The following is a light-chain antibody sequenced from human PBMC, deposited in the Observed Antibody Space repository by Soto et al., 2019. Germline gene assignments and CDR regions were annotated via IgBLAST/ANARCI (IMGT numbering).Light chain of an antibody. Sequence: QSALAQPASVSGSPGQSIAISCTGTSGGVGGYDYVSWYQQHPDKAPKLMIYEVTKRPSWVSNRFSGSKSGNTASLTISGLQPEDEADYYCSSHTSGSTRVFGSGTKVT. CDR3: SSHTSGSTRV. V-gene: IGLV2-14*01. CDR1: SGGVGGYDY. J-gene: IGLJ1*01. CDR2: EVT.